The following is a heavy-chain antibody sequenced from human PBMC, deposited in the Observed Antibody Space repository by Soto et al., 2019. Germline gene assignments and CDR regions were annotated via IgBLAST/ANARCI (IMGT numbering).Heavy chain of an antibody. CDR2: VSSDGSIT. D-gene: IGHD2-21*01. J-gene: IGHJ4*02. Sequence: ESGGGVVQPGRSLRLSCAASGFTFSHHGMHWVRQAPGKGLEWLTVVSSDGSITYDADSVRGRFAISRDNSKNTLYLHMNSLRTEDTAVYYCAKESVYYSNSKWSFDSWGQGILVTVSS. CDR3: AKESVYYSNSKWSFDS. CDR1: GFTFSHHG. V-gene: IGHV3-30*18.